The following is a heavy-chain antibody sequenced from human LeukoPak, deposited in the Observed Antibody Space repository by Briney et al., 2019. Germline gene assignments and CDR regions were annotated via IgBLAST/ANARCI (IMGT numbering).Heavy chain of an antibody. CDR3: ARRYYYDSSGYYYFDY. CDR2: IILIFGTA. CDR1: GGTFSSYA. Sequence: ASVKVSCKASGGTFSSYAISWVRQAPGQGLEWMGGIILIFGTANYAQKFQGRVTITADESTSTAYMELSSLRSEDTAVYYCARRYYYDSSGYYYFDYWGQGTLVTVSS. J-gene: IGHJ4*02. D-gene: IGHD3-22*01. V-gene: IGHV1-69*13.